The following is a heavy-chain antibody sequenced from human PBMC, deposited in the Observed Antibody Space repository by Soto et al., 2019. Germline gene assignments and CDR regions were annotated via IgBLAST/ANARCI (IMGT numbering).Heavy chain of an antibody. CDR2: IIPIFGTA. V-gene: IGHV1-69*12. J-gene: IGHJ4*02. D-gene: IGHD3-3*01. Sequence: QVQLVQSGAEVKKPGSSVKVSCKASGGTFSSYAFSWVRQAHGQGLEWMGGIIPIFGTANYAQKFQGRVTITADESTSTAYMELSSLRSEDTAVYYCARVRVRFLEWLGSEGWGQGTLVTVSS. CDR3: ARVRVRFLEWLGSEG. CDR1: GGTFSSYA.